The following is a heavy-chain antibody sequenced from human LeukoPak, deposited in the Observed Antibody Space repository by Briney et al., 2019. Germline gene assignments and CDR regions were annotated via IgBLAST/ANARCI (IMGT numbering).Heavy chain of an antibody. V-gene: IGHV1-69*05. Sequence: ASVKVSCKASGGTFSSYAISWVRQAPGQGLEWMGGIIPIFGTANYAQKFQGRVTITTDESTSTAYMELSSLRSDDTAMYYCARGGEWYYDSSTYRLFDYWGQGTLVTVSS. D-gene: IGHD3-22*01. CDR1: GGTFSSYA. CDR3: ARGGEWYYDSSTYRLFDY. J-gene: IGHJ4*02. CDR2: IIPIFGTA.